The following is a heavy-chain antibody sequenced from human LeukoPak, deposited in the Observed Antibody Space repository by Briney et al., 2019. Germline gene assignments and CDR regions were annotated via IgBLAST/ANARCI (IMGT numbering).Heavy chain of an antibody. D-gene: IGHD1-26*01. V-gene: IGHV3-23*01. Sequence: GGSLRLSCAASGFTFTDYAMTWVRQAPGKGLEWVSSISASGVMTYYADSVKGRFTVSRDNSKNSLYLQMNSLTAADTAVYYCAKDRSIGTYYTFDHWGQGTLVTVSS. CDR3: AKDRSIGTYYTFDH. CDR1: GFTFTDYA. CDR2: ISASGVMT. J-gene: IGHJ4*02.